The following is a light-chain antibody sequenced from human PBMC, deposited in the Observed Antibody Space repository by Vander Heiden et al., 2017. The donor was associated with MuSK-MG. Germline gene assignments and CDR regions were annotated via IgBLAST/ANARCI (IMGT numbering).Light chain of an antibody. Sequence: QSVLTQPPSVSAAPGQKVTISCSGSNSNIANNYVSWYRQLPGTAPKLLIYDDNKRPSGIPDRFSGSKSGASATLGITGLQTGDEADYYCATWDSSLSSGVFGGGTKLTVL. CDR3: ATWDSSLSSGV. CDR2: DDN. V-gene: IGLV1-51*01. CDR1: NSNIANNY. J-gene: IGLJ2*01.